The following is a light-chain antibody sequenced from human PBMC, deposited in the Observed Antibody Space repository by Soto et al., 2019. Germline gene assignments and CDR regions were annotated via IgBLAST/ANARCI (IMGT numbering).Light chain of an antibody. V-gene: IGKV1-33*01. Sequence: DIQMTQSPSSLSASVGDRVTITCQASQDITNHLNWYQQKPGKAPQLLIYDASNLETGVSSRFSGSGSGTDFTFTINSLQPEDTETYYCQQYDNLFTFGPGTKVHI. CDR1: QDITNH. J-gene: IGKJ3*01. CDR3: QQYDNLFT. CDR2: DAS.